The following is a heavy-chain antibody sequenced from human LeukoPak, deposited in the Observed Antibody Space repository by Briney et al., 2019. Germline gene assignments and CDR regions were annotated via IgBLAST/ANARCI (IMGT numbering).Heavy chain of an antibody. CDR3: ARDGSSGYYFDY. D-gene: IGHD3-22*01. V-gene: IGHV3-11*05. CDR1: GFTFSDYY. CDR2: ISSSSSYT. J-gene: IGHJ4*02. Sequence: GGSRRLSCAAPGFTFSDYYMSWIRQAPGKGLEWVSYISSSSSYTNYADSVKGRFTISRDNAKNSLYLQMNSLRAEDTAVYYCARDGSSGYYFDYWGQGTLVTVSS.